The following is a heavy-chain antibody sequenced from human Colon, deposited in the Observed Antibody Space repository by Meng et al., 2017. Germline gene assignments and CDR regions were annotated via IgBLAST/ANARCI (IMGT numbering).Heavy chain of an antibody. D-gene: IGHD6-13*01. V-gene: IGHV3-33*01. Sequence: LWESGGGWFQLGRSLRLSCEASGFTFSNYGMHWVRQAPGKGVEWVAEIMHDGSSTYYADSEKGRFTISRDNSKNTLYLEMNSLRAEDTAVYYCARGFIAATGLYFDYWGQGTLVTVSS. CDR2: IMHDGSST. CDR3: ARGFIAATGLYFDY. J-gene: IGHJ4*02. CDR1: GFTFSNYG.